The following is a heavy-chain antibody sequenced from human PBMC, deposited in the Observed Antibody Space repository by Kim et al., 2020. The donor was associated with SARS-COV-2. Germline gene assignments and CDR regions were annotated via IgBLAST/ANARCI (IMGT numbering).Heavy chain of an antibody. D-gene: IGHD3-10*01. Sequence: SETLSLTCTVSGGSISSYYWSWIRQPPGKGLEWIGYIYYSGSTNYNPSLKSRVTISVDTSKNQFSLKLSSVTAADTAVYYCAREVSYYGSGSYWDGAFDIWGQGTMVTVSS. CDR1: GGSISSYY. CDR2: IYYSGST. CDR3: AREVSYYGSGSYWDGAFDI. V-gene: IGHV4-59*01. J-gene: IGHJ3*02.